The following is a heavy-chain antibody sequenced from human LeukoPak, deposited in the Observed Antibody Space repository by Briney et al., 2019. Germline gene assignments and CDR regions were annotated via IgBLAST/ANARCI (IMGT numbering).Heavy chain of an antibody. CDR2: ISSSGDKI. J-gene: IGHJ4*02. V-gene: IGHV3-48*01. CDR1: GFTLKSHG. Sequence: PGGSLRLSCAASGFTLKSHGLNWVRQSPAKGLEWIAYISSSGDKIYYADSVKGRFTISRDNAKNSLYLQMNSLRAEDTAMYFCVRDHSPADSWYFDYWGQGTLVTVSS. CDR3: VRDHSPADSWYFDY.